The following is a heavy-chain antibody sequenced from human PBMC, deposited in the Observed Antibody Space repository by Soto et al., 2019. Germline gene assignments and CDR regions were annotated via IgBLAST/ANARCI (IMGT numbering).Heavy chain of an antibody. V-gene: IGHV3-30*03. Sequence: QVQLVESGGGVVQPGRSLRLSCAASGFTFRSYGMHWVRQAPGKGLEWVAVISYDGGNKYYADSVKGRFTISRDNSKNTLYLQMNSLRAEDTAVYYRSPGSYSSGWYFGYWGQGTLVTVSS. J-gene: IGHJ4*02. CDR3: SPGSYSSGWYFGY. CDR2: ISYDGGNK. CDR1: GFTFRSYG. D-gene: IGHD6-19*01.